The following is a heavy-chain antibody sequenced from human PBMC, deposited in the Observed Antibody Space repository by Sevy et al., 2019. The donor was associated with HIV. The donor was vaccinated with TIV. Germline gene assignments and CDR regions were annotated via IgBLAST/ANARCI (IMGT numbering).Heavy chain of an antibody. CDR2: INPKSDAP. CDR3: ARALYLDSIGYHSAYAFDI. D-gene: IGHD3-22*01. Sequence: ASVKVSCKASGYTFTDYYIHWMRQAPGQGLEWMGWINPKSDAPLYAQKFQGRITMTTDTSTSTAYMELSRLRSDDTAMYFCARALYLDSIGYHSAYAFDIWAQGTLVTVSS. CDR1: GYTFTDYY. J-gene: IGHJ3*02. V-gene: IGHV1-2*02.